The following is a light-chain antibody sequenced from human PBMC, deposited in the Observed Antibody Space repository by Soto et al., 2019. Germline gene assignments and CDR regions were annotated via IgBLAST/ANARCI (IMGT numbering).Light chain of an antibody. Sequence: QSALTQPASVSGSPGLSIAISCTGTSSDVGGYNSVSWYQQHPGKAPKLMIYDVSNRPSGVSNRFSGSKSGNPASLTISGRQAEAERDYYRSSSTTVGSYDLGTGTKVTVL. CDR1: SSDVGGYNS. V-gene: IGLV2-14*01. CDR2: DVS. CDR3: SSSTTVGSYD. J-gene: IGLJ1*01.